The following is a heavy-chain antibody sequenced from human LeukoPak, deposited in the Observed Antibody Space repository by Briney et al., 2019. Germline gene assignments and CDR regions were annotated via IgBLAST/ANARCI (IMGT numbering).Heavy chain of an antibody. CDR2: IYYSGST. Sequence: SETLSLTCAVSGGSISSSSYYWGWIRQAPGKGLEWIGSIYYSGSTYYNPSLKRRVTISVDTSKNPFSLKLSSVTAADTAVYYCARLGNWGGNDFDIWGQGTMVTVSS. CDR1: GGSISSSSYY. V-gene: IGHV4-39*01. CDR3: ARLGNWGGNDFDI. J-gene: IGHJ3*02. D-gene: IGHD7-27*01.